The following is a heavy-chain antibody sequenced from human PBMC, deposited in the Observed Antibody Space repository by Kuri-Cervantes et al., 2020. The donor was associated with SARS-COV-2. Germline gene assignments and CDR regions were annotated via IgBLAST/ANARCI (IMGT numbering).Heavy chain of an antibody. J-gene: IGHJ6*03. CDR2: INHSGST. CDR3: ARLGGCSSSSCHYYYYYMDV. V-gene: IGHV4-34*01. D-gene: IGHD2-2*01. Sequence: SETLSLTCAAYGGSFSGYYWSWIRQPPGKGLEWIGEINHSGSTNYNPSLKSRVTISVDTSKNQFSLKLSSVTAADTAVYYCARLGGCSSSSCHYYYYYMDVWGKGTTVTVSS. CDR1: GGSFSGYY.